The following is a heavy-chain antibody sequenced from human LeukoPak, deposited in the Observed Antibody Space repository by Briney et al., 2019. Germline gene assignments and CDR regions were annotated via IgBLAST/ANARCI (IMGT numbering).Heavy chain of an antibody. CDR2: ISGSGGST. J-gene: IGHJ4*02. V-gene: IGHV3-23*01. Sequence: SRGSLTLSCAASGFTFSSYGMSWVRQAPGKVLEWVSAISGSGGSTYYADSVKGRFTISRDNSKNTLYLQMNSLRAEDTAVYYCASRSGWRYFDYWGQGTLVTVSS. D-gene: IGHD6-19*01. CDR3: ASRSGWRYFDY. CDR1: GFTFSSYG.